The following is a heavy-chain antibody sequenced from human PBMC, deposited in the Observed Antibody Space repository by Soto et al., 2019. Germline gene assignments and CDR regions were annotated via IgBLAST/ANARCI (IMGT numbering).Heavy chain of an antibody. V-gene: IGHV4-30-4*01. J-gene: IGHJ4*02. CDR1: GGSISSGDYY. Sequence: QVQLQESGPGLVKPSQTLSLTCTVSGGSISSGDYYWSWIRQPPGKGLEWIGYIYYSGSTYYNPSLKSRVTISVDTSKNQFSLKLSSVTAADTAVYYCARETYYYGSGPGFASRGIFDYWGQGTLVTVSS. D-gene: IGHD3-10*01. CDR3: ARETYYYGSGPGFASRGIFDY. CDR2: IYYSGST.